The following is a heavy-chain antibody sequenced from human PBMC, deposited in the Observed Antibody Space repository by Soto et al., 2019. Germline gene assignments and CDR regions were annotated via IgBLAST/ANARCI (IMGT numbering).Heavy chain of an antibody. V-gene: IGHV4-30-4*01. J-gene: IGHJ4*02. D-gene: IGHD3-10*01. CDR1: GGSISSGDYY. Sequence: QVQLQESGPGLVKPSQTLSLTCTVSGGSISSGDYYWSWIRQPPGKGLEWIGYIYYSGITYYNPSLNSRVTISVDTSKNQVSLKLSSVTAADTAVYYCARADRVRADNDYWGQGNLVNVSS. CDR2: IYYSGIT. CDR3: ARADRVRADNDY.